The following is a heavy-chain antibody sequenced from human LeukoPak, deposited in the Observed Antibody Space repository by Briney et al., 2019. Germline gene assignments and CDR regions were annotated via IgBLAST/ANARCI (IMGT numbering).Heavy chain of an antibody. CDR3: ARAQRGMVRGVIFIY. Sequence: SETLSLTCAVYGGSFSGYYWSWIRQPPGKGLEWIGEINHSGSTNYNPSLKSRVTISVDTSKNQFSLKLSSVTAADTAVYYCARAQRGMVRGVIFIYWGQGTLVTVSS. D-gene: IGHD3-10*01. CDR1: GGSFSGYY. J-gene: IGHJ4*02. V-gene: IGHV4-34*01. CDR2: INHSGST.